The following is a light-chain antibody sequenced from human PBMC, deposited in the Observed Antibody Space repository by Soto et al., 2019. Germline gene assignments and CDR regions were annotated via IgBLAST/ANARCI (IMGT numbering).Light chain of an antibody. Sequence: QSALTQPASVSGSPGQSITISCTGTSSDIGGYNYVSWYQRHPGNPPKLMIYEVSNRPSGVSNRFSGSKSGNTASLTISGLQAEDEADYYCSSHTTSNTQVFGGGTKLTVL. J-gene: IGLJ3*02. V-gene: IGLV2-14*01. CDR2: EVS. CDR1: SSDIGGYNY. CDR3: SSHTTSNTQV.